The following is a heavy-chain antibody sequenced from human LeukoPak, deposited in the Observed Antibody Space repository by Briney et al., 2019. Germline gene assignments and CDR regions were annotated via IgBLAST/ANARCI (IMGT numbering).Heavy chain of an antibody. CDR3: ARGRNVLRYFDWYGANWFDP. Sequence: ASVKVSCKASGYTFTGYYMHWVRQAPGQGLEWMGWINPNSGGTNYAQKFQGWVTMTRDTSISTAYMELSRLGSDDTAVYYCARGRNVLRYFDWYGANWFDPWGQGTLVTVSS. CDR1: GYTFTGYY. D-gene: IGHD3-9*01. V-gene: IGHV1-2*04. J-gene: IGHJ5*02. CDR2: INPNSGGT.